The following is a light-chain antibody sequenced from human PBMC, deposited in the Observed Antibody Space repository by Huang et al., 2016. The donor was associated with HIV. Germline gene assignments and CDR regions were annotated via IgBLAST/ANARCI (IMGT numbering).Light chain of an antibody. CDR2: ATS. J-gene: IGKJ2*01. CDR1: QSLGSSS. V-gene: IGKV3-20*01. Sequence: EVVLTQSPDTLSLSPGERATLSCRASQSLGSSSVAWYPQKPGQAPRLLIYATSTRPTGIPDRFSGSGSGTDFSLTVTRLEPEDFAVYYCQRYGSSPPYTFGQGTKLEI. CDR3: QRYGSSPPYT.